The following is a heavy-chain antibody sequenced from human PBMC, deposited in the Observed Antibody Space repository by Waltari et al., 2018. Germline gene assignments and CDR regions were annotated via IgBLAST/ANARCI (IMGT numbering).Heavy chain of an antibody. Sequence: QVQLVQSGAEVKKPGASVKVSCKVSGYTLTDLSMPWVRQAPGKGLEWMGGVEPKDGEKIYAQKIQSRDNMTGNTSTDTAYMEPSSMGAEDTAVDNSATGSRAGWSDPWGQGTLVTVSS. CDR3: ATGSRAGWSDP. D-gene: IGHD6-6*01. CDR1: GYTLTDLS. V-gene: IGHV1-24*01. CDR2: VEPKDGEK. J-gene: IGHJ5*02.